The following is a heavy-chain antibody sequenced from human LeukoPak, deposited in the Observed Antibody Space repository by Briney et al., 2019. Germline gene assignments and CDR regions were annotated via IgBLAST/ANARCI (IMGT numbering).Heavy chain of an antibody. D-gene: IGHD2-2*02. CDR2: INPNSGGT. CDR3: ARVEGYCSSTSCYTNWFDP. Sequence: GASVKVSCKASGYTFRGYDMHWVRQAPGQGLEWMGRINPNSGGTNYAQNFQGRVTMTRDTSISTAYMELSRLRSDDTAVYYCARVEGYCSSTSCYTNWFDPWGQGTLVTVSS. CDR1: GYTFRGYD. J-gene: IGHJ5*02. V-gene: IGHV1-2*06.